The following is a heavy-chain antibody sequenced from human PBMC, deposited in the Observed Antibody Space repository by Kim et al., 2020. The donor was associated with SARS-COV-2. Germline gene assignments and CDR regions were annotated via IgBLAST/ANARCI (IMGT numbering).Heavy chain of an antibody. D-gene: IGHD6-19*01. Sequence: SETLSLTCAVYGGSFSGYYWSWIRQPPGKGLEWIGEINHSGSTNYNPSLKSRVTISVDTSKNQFSLKLSSVTAADTAVYYCARGPRIVSRIALAGPSDY. CDR2: INHSGST. CDR3: ARGPRIVSRIALAGPSDY. CDR1: GGSFSGYY. V-gene: IGHV4-34*01. J-gene: IGHJ4*01.